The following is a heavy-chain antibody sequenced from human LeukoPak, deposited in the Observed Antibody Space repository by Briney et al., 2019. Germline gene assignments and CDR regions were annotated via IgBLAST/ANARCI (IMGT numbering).Heavy chain of an antibody. CDR2: IHNSGST. Sequence: SETLSLTCTVSGVSISSYYWSWIRQPPGKGLEWIANIHNSGSTNYNPSLRSRVTISLDTSKNQFSLKLSSVTAADTAVYYCARHADTSSWYYDFDYWGQGSLVTVSS. CDR3: ARHADTSSWYYDFDY. CDR1: GVSISSYY. D-gene: IGHD6-13*01. J-gene: IGHJ4*02. V-gene: IGHV4-59*08.